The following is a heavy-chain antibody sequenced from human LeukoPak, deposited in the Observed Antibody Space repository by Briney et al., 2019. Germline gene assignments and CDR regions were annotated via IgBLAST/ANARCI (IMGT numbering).Heavy chain of an antibody. J-gene: IGHJ4*02. CDR1: GYTFTGYY. Sequence: ASVKVSCKAAGYTFTGYYMHWVRQAPGQGLEWMGWINPNSGGTNYAQKFQGRVTMTRDTSMRTAYMELSRLRSDDTAVYYCARGRVDTAMVVDYWGQGTLVTVSS. CDR3: ARGRVDTAMVVDY. CDR2: INPNSGGT. D-gene: IGHD5-18*01. V-gene: IGHV1-2*02.